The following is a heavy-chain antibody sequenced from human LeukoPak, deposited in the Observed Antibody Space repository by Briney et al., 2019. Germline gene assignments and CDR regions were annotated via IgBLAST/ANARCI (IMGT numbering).Heavy chain of an antibody. J-gene: IGHJ4*02. CDR1: GGSISSYY. D-gene: IGHD6-13*01. Sequence: PSETLSLTCTVSGGSISSYYWSWIRQPPGKGLEWFGYIYYSGSTNYNPSLKSRVTISVDTSKNQFSLKLSSVTAADTAVYYCARGESPGYSSSWGYWGQGTLVTVSS. CDR3: ARGESPGYSSSWGY. V-gene: IGHV4-59*01. CDR2: IYYSGST.